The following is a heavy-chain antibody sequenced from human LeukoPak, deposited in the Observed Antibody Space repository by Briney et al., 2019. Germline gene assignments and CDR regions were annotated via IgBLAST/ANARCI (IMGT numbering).Heavy chain of an antibody. Sequence: ASVKVSRKASGGTFSSYAISWVRQAPGQGLEWMGGIIPIFGTANYAQKFQGRVTITADKSTSTAYMELSSLRSEDTAVYYCAREALGYCSSTSCSNYFDYWGQGTLVTVSS. D-gene: IGHD2-2*01. J-gene: IGHJ4*02. CDR1: GGTFSSYA. V-gene: IGHV1-69*06. CDR3: AREALGYCSSTSCSNYFDY. CDR2: IIPIFGTA.